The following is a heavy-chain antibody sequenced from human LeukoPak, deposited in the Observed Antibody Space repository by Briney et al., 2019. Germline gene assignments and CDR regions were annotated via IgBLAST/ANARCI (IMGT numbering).Heavy chain of an antibody. D-gene: IGHD2-21*01. V-gene: IGHV3-21*01. CDR3: ARDANLGVGYYYGMDV. Sequence: GGSLRLSCAAPGFTFSSYSMNWVRQAPGKGLEWVSSISSSSSYIYYADSVKGRFTISRDNAKNSLYLQMNSLRAEDTAVYYCARDANLGVGYYYGMDVWGQGTTVTVSS. CDR1: GFTFSSYS. CDR2: ISSSSSYI. J-gene: IGHJ6*02.